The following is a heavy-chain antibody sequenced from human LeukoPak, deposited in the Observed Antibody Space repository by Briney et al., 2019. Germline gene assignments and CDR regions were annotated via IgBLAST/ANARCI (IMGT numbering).Heavy chain of an antibody. V-gene: IGHV3-23*01. D-gene: IGHD6-19*01. CDR1: GFTFSSYW. J-gene: IGHJ4*02. CDR2: ISGSGGST. Sequence: GGSLRLSCAASGFTFSSYWMSWVRQAPGKGLEWVSAISGSGGSTYYADSVKGRFTISRDNSKNTLYLQMNSLRAEDTAVYYCAKVKTVAGTEYWGQGTLVTVSS. CDR3: AKVKTVAGTEY.